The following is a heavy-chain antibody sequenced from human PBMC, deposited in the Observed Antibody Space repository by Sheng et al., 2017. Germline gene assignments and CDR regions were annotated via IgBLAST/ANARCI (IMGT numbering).Heavy chain of an antibody. J-gene: IGHJ4*02. Sequence: QVQLQQWGAGLLKPSETLSLTCAVYGGSFSGYYWSWIRQPPREGAWSGLGKVNHSGSTNYNPSLKSRVTISVDTSKNQFSLKLSSVTAADTAVYYCARVSGYSSSWFPNWGQGTLVTVSS. CDR3: ARVSGYSSSWFPN. D-gene: IGHD6-13*01. V-gene: IGHV4-34*01. CDR2: VNHSGST. CDR1: GGSFSGYY.